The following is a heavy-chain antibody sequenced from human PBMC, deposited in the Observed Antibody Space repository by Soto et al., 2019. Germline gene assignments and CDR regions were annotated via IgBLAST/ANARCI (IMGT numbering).Heavy chain of an antibody. CDR1: GGSISSDY. D-gene: IGHD5-18*01. V-gene: IGHV4-59*01. Sequence: PSETLSLTCTVSGGSISSDYWSWTRQPPGKGLEWIGYTFYSGSTNYNPSLKSRVTISLDASKNQLSLKLSSVTAADTAVYYCAREALRRGYSYGTFDYWGQGTLVTVSS. CDR3: AREALRRGYSYGTFDY. CDR2: TFYSGST. J-gene: IGHJ4*02.